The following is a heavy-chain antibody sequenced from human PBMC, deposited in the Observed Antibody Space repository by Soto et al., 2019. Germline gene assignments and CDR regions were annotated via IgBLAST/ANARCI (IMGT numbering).Heavy chain of an antibody. CDR2: ISGSAGST. V-gene: IGHV3-23*01. D-gene: IGHD3-16*02. CDR1: PITLSSYA. J-gene: IGHJ6*02. Sequence: DVTLRLSWSPAPITLSSYAMTWARQAPGPGLQSVSSISGSAGSTYDADSVKGRFTITRDNSKNTLYLQMNSLRAEDTAVYYCAKASISGGLMITCGGVIAPLGLYGMDVWGQGTTVTAP. CDR3: AKASISGGLMITCGGVIAPLGLYGMDV.